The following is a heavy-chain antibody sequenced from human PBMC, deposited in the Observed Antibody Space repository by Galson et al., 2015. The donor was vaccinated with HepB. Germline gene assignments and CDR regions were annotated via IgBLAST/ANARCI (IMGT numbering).Heavy chain of an antibody. CDR2: IDWDDDK. J-gene: IGHJ3*02. Sequence: PALVKPTQTLTLTCTFSGFSLSTSGMCVSWIRQPPGKALEWLALIDWDDDKYYSTSLKTRLTISKDTSKNQVVLTMTNMDPVDTATYYCARIAKGYGESYVLGAFDIWGQGTMVTVSS. CDR1: GFSLSTSGMC. CDR3: ARIAKGYGESYVLGAFDI. D-gene: IGHD3-10*02. V-gene: IGHV2-70*01.